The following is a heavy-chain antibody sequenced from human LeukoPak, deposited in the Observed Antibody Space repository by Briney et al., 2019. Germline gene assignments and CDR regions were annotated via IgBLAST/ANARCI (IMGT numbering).Heavy chain of an antibody. V-gene: IGHV1-69*05. CDR3: ARDTGGGASTVVTTPADAFDI. CDR1: GGTFSSYA. CDR2: IIPIFGTA. D-gene: IGHD4-11*01. J-gene: IGHJ3*02. Sequence: GASVKVSCKASGGTFSSYAISWVRQAPGQGLEWMGRIIPIFGTANYAQKFQGRVTVTTDESTSTAYMELSSLRSEDTAVYYCARDTGGGASTVVTTPADAFDIWGQGTMVTVSS.